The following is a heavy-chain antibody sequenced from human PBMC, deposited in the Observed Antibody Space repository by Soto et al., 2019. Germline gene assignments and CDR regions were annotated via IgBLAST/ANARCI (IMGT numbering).Heavy chain of an antibody. J-gene: IGHJ6*02. D-gene: IGHD6-13*01. V-gene: IGHV4-34*01. CDR1: GGSFSCYY. Sequence: PSETLSLTCAVYGGSFSCYYWSWIRQPPGKGLEWIGEINHSGSTNYNPSLKSRVTISVDTSKNQFSLKLSSVTAADTAVYYCARGHSSSWYVRIYYYYGMDVWGQGTTVTVSS. CDR3: ARGHSSSWYVRIYYYYGMDV. CDR2: INHSGST.